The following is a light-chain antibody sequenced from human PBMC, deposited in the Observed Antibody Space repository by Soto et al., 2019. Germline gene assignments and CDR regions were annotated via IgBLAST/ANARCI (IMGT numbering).Light chain of an antibody. CDR2: EVN. V-gene: IGLV2-14*01. Sequence: VLTQPASVSGSPGQSITISCTGTSSDVGYYNYVSWYRQHPGKAPRLMIYEVNNRPSGVSNRFSGSKSGNTASLTISGLQAEDDADYYCSSCTSSSSLLSVFGTGTKVTVL. CDR1: SSDVGYYNY. CDR3: SSCTSSSSLLSV. J-gene: IGLJ1*01.